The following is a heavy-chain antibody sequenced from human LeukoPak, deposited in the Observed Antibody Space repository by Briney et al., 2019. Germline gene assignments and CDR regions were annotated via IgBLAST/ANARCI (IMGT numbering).Heavy chain of an antibody. CDR2: INHSGTT. Sequence: SETLSLTCAVYGGSFSNYYWSWIRQPPGKGLERIAEINHSGTTNYNPSLKSRVTISVDTSKNQFSLKLNSVTAADTAVYYCARDQLGNNYWGRGTLVTVSS. J-gene: IGHJ4*02. V-gene: IGHV4-34*01. CDR1: GGSFSNYY. D-gene: IGHD1-1*01. CDR3: ARDQLGNNY.